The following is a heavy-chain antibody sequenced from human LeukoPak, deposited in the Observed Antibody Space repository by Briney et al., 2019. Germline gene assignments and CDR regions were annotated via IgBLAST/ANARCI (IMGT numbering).Heavy chain of an antibody. CDR1: GYSFSNYW. CDR3: ARLYRSGGSCYSCGLGY. D-gene: IGHD2-15*01. CDR2: IYPGDSDT. Sequence: GESLKISCKGSGYSFSNYWIGWVRQMPGKGLEWMGIIYPGDSDTIYSPSFQGQVTISADKSISTAYLQWSSLKASDTAMYYCARLYRSGGSCYSCGLGYWGQGTLVTVSS. V-gene: IGHV5-51*01. J-gene: IGHJ4*02.